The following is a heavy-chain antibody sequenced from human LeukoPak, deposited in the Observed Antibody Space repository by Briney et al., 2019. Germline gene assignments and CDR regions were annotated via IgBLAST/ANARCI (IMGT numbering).Heavy chain of an antibody. CDR2: INQDGSEK. CDR3: ARGQVTTVTRLASFDI. CDR1: GFTFSSYS. V-gene: IGHV3-7*04. Sequence: GGSLRLSCAASGFTFSSYSMNWVRQAPGKGLEWVANINQDGSEKYYVDSVKGRFTISRDYAKKSLYLQMNSLSAEDTAVYYCARGQVTTVTRLASFDIWGQGTMVTVS. J-gene: IGHJ3*02. D-gene: IGHD4-17*01.